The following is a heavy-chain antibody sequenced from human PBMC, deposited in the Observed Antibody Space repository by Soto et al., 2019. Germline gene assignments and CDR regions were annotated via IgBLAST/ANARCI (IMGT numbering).Heavy chain of an antibody. CDR3: AREQIGVAGSTYDY. D-gene: IGHD6-19*01. CDR2: IWYDGSRT. Sequence: QVQLVESGGGVVQPGTSLRLSCAASGFTFSTYGMHWVRQAPGKGLDWVALIWYDGSRTHYAESVKGRFTISRDNSKNTMLLKMNSMRVDDTAVYYCAREQIGVAGSTYDYWGQGTLVTVSS. V-gene: IGHV3-33*01. J-gene: IGHJ4*02. CDR1: GFTFSTYG.